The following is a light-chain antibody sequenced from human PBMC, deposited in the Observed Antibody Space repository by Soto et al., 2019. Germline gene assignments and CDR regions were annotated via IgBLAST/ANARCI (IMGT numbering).Light chain of an antibody. V-gene: IGLV1-47*01. CDR3: QSYDSTLDARYV. J-gene: IGLJ1*01. Sequence: QSVLTQPPSASGTPGQSLTISCSGSSSNIGSRYVYWYQHLPGTAPKFLMYRNGQRPSGVPDRFSGSQSGTSASLAISGLRSEDEADYYCQSYDSTLDARYVFGTGTKLTVL. CDR2: RNG. CDR1: SSNIGSRY.